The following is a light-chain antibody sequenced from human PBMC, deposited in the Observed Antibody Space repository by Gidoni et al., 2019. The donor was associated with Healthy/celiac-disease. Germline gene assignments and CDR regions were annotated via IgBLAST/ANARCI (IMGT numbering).Light chain of an antibody. CDR3: QQSDNIPRT. Sequence: DIQMTQSPSSLSASVGDRVTITCRASQRISSYLNWYQQKPGKAPKLLIYAASSLQSGVPSRFSGSGSGTDFTLTISSLQPEDFATYYCQQSDNIPRTFGQGTKVEIK. CDR2: AAS. J-gene: IGKJ1*01. CDR1: QRISSY. V-gene: IGKV1-39*01.